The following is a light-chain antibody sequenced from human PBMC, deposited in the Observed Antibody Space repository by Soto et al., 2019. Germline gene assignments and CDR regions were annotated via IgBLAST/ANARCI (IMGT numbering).Light chain of an antibody. Sequence: DIQLTQSPSSLSASVGDRVTITCRASQSISNSLNWYQQKPGKAPNLLIYGTSDLQSGVPSSFSGSGSGTEFTLTISSLQRDDFATYYCQQSHSSSWTFGQGTKGAIK. J-gene: IGKJ1*01. CDR2: GTS. CDR1: QSISNS. CDR3: QQSHSSSWT. V-gene: IGKV1-39*01.